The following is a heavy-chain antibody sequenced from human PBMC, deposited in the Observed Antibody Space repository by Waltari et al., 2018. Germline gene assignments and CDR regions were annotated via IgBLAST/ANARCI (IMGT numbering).Heavy chain of an antibody. V-gene: IGHV3-74*01. J-gene: IGHJ4*02. CDR3: VRGSLNPGFDY. CDR2: TNTDGSFT. CDR1: GFTLWGYW. Sequence: EVHLLDSGGGLLQPGGSLSLPWAGYGFTLWGYWMHWCRQTQGAGLVWLSRTNTDGSFTNYADSVEGRFTMSRDNAKDTVYLQMNSLRAEDTAIYYCVRGSLNPGFDYWGQGTLVTVSS.